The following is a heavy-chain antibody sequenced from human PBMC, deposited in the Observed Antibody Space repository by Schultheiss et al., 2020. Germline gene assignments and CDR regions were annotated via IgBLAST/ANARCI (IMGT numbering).Heavy chain of an antibody. CDR2: IYYSGST. V-gene: IGHV4-59*01. J-gene: IGHJ4*02. CDR3: ARGGGYYDSIGYRRGYFDY. Sequence: SETLSLTCTVSGGSISSYYWSWIRQPPGKGLEWIGNIYYSGSTNYNPSLKSRVTISVDTSKNQFSLKLSSVTAADTAVYYCARGGGYYDSIGYRRGYFDYWGQGTLVTVSS. D-gene: IGHD3-22*01. CDR1: GGSISSYY.